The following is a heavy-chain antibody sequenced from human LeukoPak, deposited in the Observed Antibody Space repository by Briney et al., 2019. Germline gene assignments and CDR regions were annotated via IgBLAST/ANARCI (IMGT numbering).Heavy chain of an antibody. Sequence: GASEKVSCKASGYTFTGYYMHWVRQAPGQGLEWMGWINPNSGDTKYAQKFQGRVTMTRDTSISTAYMELSRLRSDDTAVYYCATQRGSYRWGTDFDYWGQGTLVTVSS. CDR2: INPNSGDT. CDR1: GYTFTGYY. D-gene: IGHD3-16*01. J-gene: IGHJ4*02. V-gene: IGHV1-2*02. CDR3: ATQRGSYRWGTDFDY.